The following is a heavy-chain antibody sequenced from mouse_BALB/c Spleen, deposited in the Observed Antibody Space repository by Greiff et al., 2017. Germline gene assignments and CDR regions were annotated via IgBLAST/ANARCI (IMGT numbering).Heavy chain of an antibody. D-gene: IGHD2-3*01. CDR3: ERGGGYYDRYFDV. CDR1: GFTFSSYG. V-gene: IGHV5-6-3*01. CDR2: INSNGGST. Sequence: DVMLVESGGGLVQPGGSLKLSCAASGFTFSSYGMSWVRQTPDKRLELVATINSNGGSTYYPDSVKGRFTISRDNAKNTLYLQMSSLKSEDTDMYSCERGGGYYDRYFDVWGEGTTVTVSS. J-gene: IGHJ1*01.